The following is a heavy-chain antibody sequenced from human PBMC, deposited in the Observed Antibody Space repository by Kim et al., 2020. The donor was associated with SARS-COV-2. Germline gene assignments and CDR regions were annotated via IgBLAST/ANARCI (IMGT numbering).Heavy chain of an antibody. Sequence: GGSLRLSCAASGFTFSNAWMSWVRQAPGKGLEWVGRIKSKTDGGTTDYAAPVKGRFTISRDDSKNTLYLQMNSLKTEDTAVYYCTTDGALGIAARPGGAFDIWGQGTMVTVSS. J-gene: IGHJ3*02. CDR3: TTDGALGIAARPGGAFDI. D-gene: IGHD6-6*01. V-gene: IGHV3-15*01. CDR2: IKSKTDGGTT. CDR1: GFTFSNAW.